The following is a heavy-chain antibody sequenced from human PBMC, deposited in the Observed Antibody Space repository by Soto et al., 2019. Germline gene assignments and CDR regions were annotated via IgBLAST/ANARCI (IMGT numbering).Heavy chain of an antibody. D-gene: IGHD3-10*01. Sequence: LSLTCAVSGGSISSGGYSWSWIRQPPGKGLEWIGYIYHSGSTYYNPSLKSRVTISVDTSKNQFSLKLSSVTAADTAVYYCARAPRGNYGYPSYFDYWRHGTLVTV. CDR3: ARAPRGNYGYPSYFDY. J-gene: IGHJ4*01. V-gene: IGHV4-30-2*01. CDR2: IYHSGST. CDR1: GGSISSGGYS.